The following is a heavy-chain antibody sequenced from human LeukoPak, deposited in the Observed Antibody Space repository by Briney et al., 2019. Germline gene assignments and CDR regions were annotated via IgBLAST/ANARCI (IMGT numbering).Heavy chain of an antibody. CDR1: GGSISSYY. J-gene: IGHJ5*02. Sequence: PSETLSLTCTVSGGSISSYYWSWIRQPPGKGLEWIGYIYYSGSTNYNPSLKSRVTISVDTSKNQFSLKLSSVTAADTAVYYCAREAADGSIWFDPWGQGTLVTVSS. CDR2: IYYSGST. CDR3: AREAADGSIWFDP. V-gene: IGHV4-59*01. D-gene: IGHD6-13*01.